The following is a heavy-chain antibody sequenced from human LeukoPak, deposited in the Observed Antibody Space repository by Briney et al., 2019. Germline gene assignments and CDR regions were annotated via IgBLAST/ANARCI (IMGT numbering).Heavy chain of an antibody. CDR3: ARDNYMDV. Sequence: SCKASGYTFTSYGISWVRQAPGKGLEWVANIKQDGSEKYYVDSVKGRFTISRDNAKNSLYLQMNSLRAEDTAVYYCARDNYMDVWGKGTTVTVSS. J-gene: IGHJ6*03. V-gene: IGHV3-7*01. CDR1: GYTFTSYG. CDR2: IKQDGSEK.